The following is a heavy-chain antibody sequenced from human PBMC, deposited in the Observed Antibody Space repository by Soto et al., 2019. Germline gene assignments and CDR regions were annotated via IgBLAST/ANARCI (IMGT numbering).Heavy chain of an antibody. D-gene: IGHD6-19*01. Sequence: SETLSLTCAVYGGSFSCYYWSWIRQPPGKGLEWIGEINHSGSTNYNPSLKSRVTISVDTSKNQFSLKLSSVTAADTAVYYCARAARIAVAGFYYYGMDVWGQGTTVTVSS. J-gene: IGHJ6*02. CDR1: GGSFSCYY. V-gene: IGHV4-34*01. CDR3: ARAARIAVAGFYYYGMDV. CDR2: INHSGST.